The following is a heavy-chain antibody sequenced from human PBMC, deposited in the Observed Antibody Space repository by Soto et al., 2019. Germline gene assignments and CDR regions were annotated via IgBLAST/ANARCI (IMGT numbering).Heavy chain of an antibody. CDR3: ARSGGGYCSGGSCPIDY. CDR2: IWYDGSNK. Sequence: QVQLVESGGGVVQPGRSLRLSRAASGFTFSSYGMHWVRQAPGKGLEWVAVIWYDGSNKYYADSVKGRFTISRDNSKNTLYLQMNRLRAEDTAVYYCARSGGGYCSGGSCPIDYWGQGTLVTVSS. V-gene: IGHV3-33*01. CDR1: GFTFSSYG. J-gene: IGHJ4*02. D-gene: IGHD2-15*01.